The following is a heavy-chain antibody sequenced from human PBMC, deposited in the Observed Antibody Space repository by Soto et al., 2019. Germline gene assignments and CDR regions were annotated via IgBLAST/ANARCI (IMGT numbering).Heavy chain of an antibody. J-gene: IGHJ4*02. CDR2: VLPHNGNT. CDR1: GYSFRSYG. CDR3: ARDRSDAYSFAY. D-gene: IGHD5-18*01. Sequence: QVQLVQSGAEVKKPGASVRVSCKASGYSFRSYGITWVRQAPGQGLEWMGWVLPHNGNTDYAQKLQCRVTMTTDTSTNTAYMELRSLTSDDTAIYYCARDRSDAYSFAYWGQGTLVTVSS. V-gene: IGHV1-18*01.